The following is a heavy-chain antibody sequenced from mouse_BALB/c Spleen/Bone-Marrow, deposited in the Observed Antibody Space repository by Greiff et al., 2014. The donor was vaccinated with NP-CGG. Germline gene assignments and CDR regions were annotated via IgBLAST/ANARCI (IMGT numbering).Heavy chain of an antibody. CDR2: IRNKANGYTT. CDR3: ARDRVLPVYWYFDV. Sequence: EVKLMESGGGLVQPGGSLRLSCATSGFTFTDYYMSWVRQPPGKALEWLGFIRNKANGYTTEYSASVKGRFTISRDNSQSILYLQMNTLRPEDSATYYCARDRVLPVYWYFDVWGAGTTVTVSS. CDR1: GFTFTDYY. J-gene: IGHJ1*01. V-gene: IGHV7-3*02.